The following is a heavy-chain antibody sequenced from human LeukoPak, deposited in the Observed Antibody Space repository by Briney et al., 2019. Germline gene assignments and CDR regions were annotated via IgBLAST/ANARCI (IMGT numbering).Heavy chain of an antibody. D-gene: IGHD6-6*01. CDR3: ARFSGGAALFYYYGMDV. Sequence: ETLSLTCTVSGGSISSSSYYWGWIRQPPGKGLEWIGNIYHSGSTNYNPSLKSRVTISVDKSKNQFSLKLSSVTAADTAVYYCARFSGGAALFYYYGMDVWGQGTTVTVSS. CDR2: IYHSGST. V-gene: IGHV4-39*07. J-gene: IGHJ6*02. CDR1: GGSISSSSYY.